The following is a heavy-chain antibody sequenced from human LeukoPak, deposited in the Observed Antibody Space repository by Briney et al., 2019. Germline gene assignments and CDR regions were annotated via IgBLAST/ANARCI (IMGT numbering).Heavy chain of an antibody. CDR1: GFTFSSYN. J-gene: IGHJ4*02. D-gene: IGHD5-18*01. V-gene: IGHV3-7*04. Sequence: GGSLRLSCAASGFTFSSYNMNWVRLAPGKGLEWVANIKQDGSEKYYVDSVKGRFTISRDNAKNSLYLQMNSLRAEDTAVYYCARTAKGGGPTLFDYWGQGTLVTVSS. CDR3: ARTAKGGGPTLFDY. CDR2: IKQDGSEK.